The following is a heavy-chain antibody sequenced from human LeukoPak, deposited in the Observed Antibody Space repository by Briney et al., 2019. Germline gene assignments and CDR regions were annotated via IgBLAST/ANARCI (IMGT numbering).Heavy chain of an antibody. CDR1: GGSFSGYY. V-gene: IGHV4-34*01. D-gene: IGHD3-10*01. CDR3: ARRQTYYYGSGSLPRDY. Sequence: SETLSLTCAVYGGSFSGYYWSWIRQPPGKGLEWIGEINHSGSTNYNPSLKSRVTISVDTSKNQFSLKLSSVTAADTAVYYCARRQTYYYGSGSLPRDYWGQGTLVNVSS. J-gene: IGHJ4*02. CDR2: INHSGST.